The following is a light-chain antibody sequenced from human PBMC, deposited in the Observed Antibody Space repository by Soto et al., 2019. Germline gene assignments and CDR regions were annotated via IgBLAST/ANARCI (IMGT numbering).Light chain of an antibody. V-gene: IGKV1-5*01. CDR3: QQYNDYRT. CDR2: DAS. J-gene: IGKJ1*01. CDR1: QSIGTW. Sequence: FQMTQSPSTLSASVGDRVTITCRASQSIGTWLAWYQQKPGKAPKLLIYDASSLESGVPSRFSGSGSGTEFTLTISSLQPDDFATYYCQQYNDYRTFGQGTKVVIK.